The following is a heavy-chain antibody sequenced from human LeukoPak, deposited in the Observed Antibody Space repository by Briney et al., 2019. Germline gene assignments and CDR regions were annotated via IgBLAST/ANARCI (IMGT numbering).Heavy chain of an antibody. D-gene: IGHD3-10*02. CDR2: ISSSGSTI. J-gene: IGHJ6*04. CDR3: AELGITMIGGV. V-gene: IGHV3-48*03. Sequence: PGGSLRLSCAASGFTFSSYEMNWVRQAPGKGLEGVSYISSSGSTIYYADSVKGRFTISRDNAKNSLYLQMNSLGAEATAVYYCAELGITMIGGVWGKGPTVTISS. CDR1: GFTFSSYE.